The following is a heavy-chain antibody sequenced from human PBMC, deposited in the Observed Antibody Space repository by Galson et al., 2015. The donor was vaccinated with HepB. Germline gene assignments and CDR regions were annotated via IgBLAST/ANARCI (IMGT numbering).Heavy chain of an antibody. D-gene: IGHD3-3*01. CDR1: GFTFSSYG. CDR2: ISYHGDNK. J-gene: IGHJ4*02. V-gene: IGHV3-30*18. Sequence: SLRLSCAASGFTFSSYGMHWVRQVPGKGLEWVAVISYHGDNKNYADSVKGRFTVSRDNSKNTLYLQMNSLRGEDTAVYYCAKDRLRFLEWLSKTPHYWDQGVLVTVSS. CDR3: AKDRLRFLEWLSKTPHY.